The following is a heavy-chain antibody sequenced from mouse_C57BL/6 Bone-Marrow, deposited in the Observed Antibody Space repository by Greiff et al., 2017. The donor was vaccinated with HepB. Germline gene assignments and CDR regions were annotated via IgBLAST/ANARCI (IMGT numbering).Heavy chain of an antibody. CDR1: GFTFSDFY. D-gene: IGHD1-1*01. V-gene: IGHV7-1*01. Sequence: EVKLVESGGGLVQSGRSLRLSCATSGFTFSDFYMEWVRQAPGKGLEWIAASRTKANDYTTEYSASVKGRFIVSRDTSQSILYLQMNALRAEDTAIYYCARDAGDYYGSSYYWYFDVWGTGTTVTVSS. CDR2: SRTKANDYTT. J-gene: IGHJ1*03. CDR3: ARDAGDYYGSSYYWYFDV.